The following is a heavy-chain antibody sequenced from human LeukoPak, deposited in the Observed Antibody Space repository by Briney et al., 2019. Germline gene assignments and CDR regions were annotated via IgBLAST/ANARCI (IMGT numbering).Heavy chain of an antibody. Sequence: GRSLSLSCAASVLTFSSYAMGWVRQAPGRGLEGVSGISGSRGTTYYADSVKGRFTISRDNSKNTLYLQMNSLRAEDTAVYSCAKDLEVEASWFDAFDIWGQGTMVTVSS. CDR1: VLTFSSYA. J-gene: IGHJ3*02. V-gene: IGHV3-23*01. CDR3: AKDLEVEASWFDAFDI. CDR2: ISGSRGTT. D-gene: IGHD2-15*01.